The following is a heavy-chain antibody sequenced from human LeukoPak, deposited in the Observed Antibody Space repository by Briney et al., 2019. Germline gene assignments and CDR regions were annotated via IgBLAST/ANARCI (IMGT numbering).Heavy chain of an antibody. Sequence: GGSLRLSCAASGFTFSSYAMNWVRQAPGKGLEWVSGISGSGANTYYPDSVKGRFTISRDNSKSMLYLQMNSLRAEDTAVYYCAKDTFWSGSTLYYFDYWGQGTLVTVSS. CDR1: GFTFSSYA. J-gene: IGHJ4*02. CDR3: AKDTFWSGSTLYYFDY. CDR2: ISGSGANT. V-gene: IGHV3-23*01. D-gene: IGHD3-3*01.